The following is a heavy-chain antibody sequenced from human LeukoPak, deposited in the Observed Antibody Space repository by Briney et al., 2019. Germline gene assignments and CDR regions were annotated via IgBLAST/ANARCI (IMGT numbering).Heavy chain of an antibody. CDR3: ARRRYNWNAIDY. CDR1: GFTVSSNY. CDR2: ISGSGGST. J-gene: IGHJ4*02. Sequence: PGGSLRLSCAASGFTVSSNYMSWVRQAPGKGLEWVSVISGSGGSTYYADSVKGRFTISRDNAKNSLYLQMNSLRAEDTAVYYCARRRYNWNAIDYWGQGTLVTVSS. V-gene: IGHV3-11*01. D-gene: IGHD1-20*01.